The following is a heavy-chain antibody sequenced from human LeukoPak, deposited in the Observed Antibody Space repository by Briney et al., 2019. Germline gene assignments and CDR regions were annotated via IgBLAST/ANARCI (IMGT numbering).Heavy chain of an antibody. J-gene: IGHJ6*02. CDR2: IYYSGST. CDR1: GGSISSYY. Sequence: PSETLSLTCTVSGGSISSYYWSWIRQPPGKGLEWIGYIYYSGSTNYNPSLKSRVTISVDTSKNQFSLKLSSVTAADTAVYYCARDEAAAGYYGMDVWGQGTTVTVSS. CDR3: ARDEAAAGYYGMDV. V-gene: IGHV4-59*12. D-gene: IGHD6-13*01.